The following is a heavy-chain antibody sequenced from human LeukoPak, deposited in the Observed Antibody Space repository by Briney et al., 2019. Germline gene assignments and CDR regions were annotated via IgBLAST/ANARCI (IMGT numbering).Heavy chain of an antibody. V-gene: IGHV3-11*04. CDR3: ARGRLSSSGWLTAY. J-gene: IGHJ4*02. CDR2: ISSSGTPK. CDR1: GFIFSDYY. Sequence: GGSLRLSCGASGFIFSDYYMSLIRQAPGKGLEWISYISSSGTPKYYADSVKGRFTISRDNAKKSLFLQMNSLRDEDTAVYYCARGRLSSSGWLTAYWGQGTLVSVSS. D-gene: IGHD6-25*01.